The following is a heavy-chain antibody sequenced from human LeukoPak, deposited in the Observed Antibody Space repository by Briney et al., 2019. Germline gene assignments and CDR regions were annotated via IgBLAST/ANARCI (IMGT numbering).Heavy chain of an antibody. CDR2: INHSGST. J-gene: IGHJ5*02. V-gene: IGHV4-34*01. CDR1: GDSFSGDY. CDR3: ARHGRYCSSTSCYEDHWLDP. Sequence: SETLSLTFAVYGDSFSGDYWSWIRQPPGKGLEWIGEINHSGSTNYNPSLKSRVTISVDTSKNQFSLKLSSVTAEDTAVYYCARHGRYCSSTSCYEDHWLDPWGQGTLVTVSS. D-gene: IGHD2-2*01.